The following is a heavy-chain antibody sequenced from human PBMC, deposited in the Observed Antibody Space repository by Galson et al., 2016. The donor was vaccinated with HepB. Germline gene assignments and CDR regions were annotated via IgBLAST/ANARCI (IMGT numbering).Heavy chain of an antibody. CDR1: GGSISNNNW. V-gene: IGHV4-4*02. CDR3: ARDDNGDEGESRFDI. J-gene: IGHJ5*02. CDR2: NYHSGST. Sequence: SETLSLTCAVSGGSISNNNWWSWVRKPPGKGLEWIGENYHSGSTNYNPSLKSRVTISMDKSKNHFSLYLRSVTVADTAVYYWARDDNGDEGESRFDIWGQGILVTVSS. D-gene: IGHD4-17*01.